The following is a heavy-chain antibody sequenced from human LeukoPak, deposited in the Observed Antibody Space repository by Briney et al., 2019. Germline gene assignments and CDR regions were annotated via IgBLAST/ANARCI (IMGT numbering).Heavy chain of an antibody. D-gene: IGHD3-16*01. CDR3: ARDGGFDY. Sequence: GASVKVSCKASGYTFTGYYMHWVRQAPGQGLEWMGWINPNSGDTNYAQKFQGRVTMTRDTSITTAYMEVSSLTSDDTAVYYCARDGGFDYWGQGTLVTVSS. J-gene: IGHJ4*02. V-gene: IGHV1-2*02. CDR1: GYTFTGYY. CDR2: INPNSGDT.